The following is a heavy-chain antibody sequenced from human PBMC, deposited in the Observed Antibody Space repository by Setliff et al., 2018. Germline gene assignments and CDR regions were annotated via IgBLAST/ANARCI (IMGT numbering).Heavy chain of an antibody. CDR3: VRDRTAYSYGLDV. D-gene: IGHD5-18*01. CDR2: SNHGGST. V-gene: IGHV4-34*01. CDR1: GESFSNNY. Sequence: PSETLSLTCSVYGESFSNNYWSWIRQTPGKGLEWIGESNHGGSTSYHPSLKSRVTISVDTSKNQFSLKLSSVTAADTAVYYCVRDRTAYSYGLDVWGQGTTVTVSS. J-gene: IGHJ6*02.